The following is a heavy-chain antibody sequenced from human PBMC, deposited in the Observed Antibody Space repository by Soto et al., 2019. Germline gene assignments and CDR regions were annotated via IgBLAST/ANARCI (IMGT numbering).Heavy chain of an antibody. Sequence: EVHLVESGGALVQPGGSLRLSCAASGFTFSDYWMTWVRKTPGKGLEGVANMNPDGSEQYYLDSVKGRFTISRDNAKNSLYLQMNNLRGEDTAVYYCTRDLNHDCGPWGQGTQVIVSS. V-gene: IGHV3-7*04. CDR2: MNPDGSEQ. D-gene: IGHD2-21*01. J-gene: IGHJ5*02. CDR3: TRDLNHDCGP. CDR1: GFTFSDYW.